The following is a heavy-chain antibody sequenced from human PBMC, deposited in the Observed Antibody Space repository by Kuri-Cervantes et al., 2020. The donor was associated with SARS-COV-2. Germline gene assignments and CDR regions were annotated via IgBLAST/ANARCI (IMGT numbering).Heavy chain of an antibody. CDR1: GGSISSYY. J-gene: IGHJ4*02. V-gene: IGHV4-59*01. D-gene: IGHD3-3*01. Sequence: GSLRLSCTVSGGSISSYYWSWIRQPPGKGLEWIGYIYYSGNTNYNPSLKSRVTISVDTSKNQFSLKLSSVTAADTAVYYCARWPSWSGSIDYWGQGTLVTVSS. CDR3: ARWPSWSGSIDY. CDR2: IYYSGNT.